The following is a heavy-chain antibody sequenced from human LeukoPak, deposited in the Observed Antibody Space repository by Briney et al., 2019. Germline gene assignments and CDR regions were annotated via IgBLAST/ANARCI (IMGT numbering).Heavy chain of an antibody. CDR3: AKTTNWNYPLSDY. CDR1: GFTFSSYA. Sequence: GGSLRLPCAASGFTFSSYAMSWVRQAPGKGLEWVSAISGSGGSTYYADSVKGRFTISRDNSKNTLYLQMNSLTAEYTAVYYCAKTTNWNYPLSDYWGQGTLVTVSS. CDR2: ISGSGGST. J-gene: IGHJ4*02. D-gene: IGHD1-7*01. V-gene: IGHV3-23*01.